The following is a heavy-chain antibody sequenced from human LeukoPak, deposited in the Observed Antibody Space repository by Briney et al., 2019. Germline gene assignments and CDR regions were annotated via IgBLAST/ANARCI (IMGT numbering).Heavy chain of an antibody. CDR3: ASSPQGDYFGY. CDR2: IYYSGST. Sequence: PSGTLSLTCTVSDGSVSAYYWGWIRQPPGKGLEWIGSIYYSGSTYYNPSLKSRVTISVDTSKNQFSLKLSSVTAADTAVYYCASSPQGDYFGYWGQGTLATVSS. CDR1: DGSVSAYY. J-gene: IGHJ4*02. V-gene: IGHV4-39*01.